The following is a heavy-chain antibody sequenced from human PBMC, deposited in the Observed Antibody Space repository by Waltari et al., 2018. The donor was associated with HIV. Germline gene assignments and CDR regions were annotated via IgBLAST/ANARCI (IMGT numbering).Heavy chain of an antibody. D-gene: IGHD5-12*01. CDR3: ARDEAEMATLTAFDI. Sequence: EVQLVESGGGRVKPGGSLRLSWAASRCTFMFYSMNWVRQAPGKGLEWVASISSGSVYIYYADSVKGRFTISRDNAKNSLYLQMNSLRAEDTAVYYCARDEAEMATLTAFDIRGQGTMVTVSS. CDR1: RCTFMFYS. V-gene: IGHV3-21*01. CDR2: ISSGSVYI. J-gene: IGHJ3*02.